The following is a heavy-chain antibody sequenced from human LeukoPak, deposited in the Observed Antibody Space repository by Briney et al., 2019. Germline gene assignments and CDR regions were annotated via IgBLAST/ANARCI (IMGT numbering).Heavy chain of an antibody. D-gene: IGHD2-15*01. V-gene: IGHV1-46*01. CDR3: ARDEGRACSLDY. Sequence: ASVKVSCKASGYTVTSYYMHWVRQAPGQGLEWMGIINPSGGSTSYAQKFQGRVTMTRDTSTSTVYMELSSLRSEDTAVYYCARDEGRACSLDYWGQGTLVTVSS. CDR1: GYTVTSYY. J-gene: IGHJ4*02. CDR2: INPSGGST.